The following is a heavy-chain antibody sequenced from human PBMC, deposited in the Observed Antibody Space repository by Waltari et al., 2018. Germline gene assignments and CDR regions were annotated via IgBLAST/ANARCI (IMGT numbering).Heavy chain of an antibody. CDR2: INAGNGNK. J-gene: IGHJ6*02. V-gene: IGHV1-3*01. D-gene: IGHD3-3*01. CDR1: GYTFTSYA. Sequence: QVQLVQSGAEVKKPGASVKVSCKASGYTFTSYAMHWVRQAPGQRLEWMGWINAGNGNKKYSQKFQGRFTISRDNSKNTLYLQMNSLRAEDTAVYYCARNRFAGDYYYGMDVWGQGTTVTVSS. CDR3: ARNRFAGDYYYGMDV.